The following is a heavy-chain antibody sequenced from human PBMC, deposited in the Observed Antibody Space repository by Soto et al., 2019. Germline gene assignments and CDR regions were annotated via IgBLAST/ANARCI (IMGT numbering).Heavy chain of an antibody. CDR2: ISWNSDNI. J-gene: IGHJ4*02. CDR3: AKDADIRGLIPYYLDY. D-gene: IGHD3-10*01. CDR1: GFTFGDYA. V-gene: IGHV3-9*01. Sequence: EVQLVESGGGLVQPGRSLRLSCAASGFTFGDYAMHWVRQAPGKGLEWVSSISWNSDNIDYADSVKGRFTISRDNAKNSLFIQMNSLRAEDTALYYCAKDADIRGLIPYYLDYWGQGTPVTVSS.